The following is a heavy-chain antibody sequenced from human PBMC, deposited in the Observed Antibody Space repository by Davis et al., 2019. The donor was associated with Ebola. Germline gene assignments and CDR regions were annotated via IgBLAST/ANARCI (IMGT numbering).Heavy chain of an antibody. CDR2: IYPGDSDT. V-gene: IGHV5-51*01. CDR1: GYSFTSYW. CDR3: ARCDRYYYYGMDV. J-gene: IGHJ6*02. Sequence: KVSCKGSGYSFTSYWIGWVRQMPGKGLEWMGIIYPGDSDTRYSPSFQGQVTISADKSISTAYLQWGSLKASDTAMYYCARCDRYYYYGMDVWGQGTTVTVSS. D-gene: IGHD2-21*01.